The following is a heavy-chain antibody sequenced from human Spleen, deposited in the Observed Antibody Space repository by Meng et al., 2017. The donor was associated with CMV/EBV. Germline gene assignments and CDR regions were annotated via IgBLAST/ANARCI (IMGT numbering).Heavy chain of an antibody. D-gene: IGHD2-15*01. J-gene: IGHJ4*02. V-gene: IGHV4-61*08. CDR1: SGSVNSAGYY. Sequence: SETLSLTCTVSSGSVNSAGYYWSWIRQSPGKGLEWIGYIYYSGSTKYNPSLKSRVTISVDTSKNQFSLKLSSVTAADTAVYYCAKFIGYCSGGSCPWYFDYWGQGTLVTVSS. CDR2: IYYSGST. CDR3: AKFIGYCSGGSCPWYFDY.